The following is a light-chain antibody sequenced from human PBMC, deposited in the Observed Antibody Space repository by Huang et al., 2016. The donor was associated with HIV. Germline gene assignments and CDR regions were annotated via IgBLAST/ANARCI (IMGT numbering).Light chain of an antibody. V-gene: IGKV3-11*01. Sequence: EIVLTQSPATLSLSPGERATLSCRASQSVSSSLAWYQQKPGQAPRLLIYDVSNRATGSPARFSGSGSGTDFTLTSSSLEPEDSAVYYCQQRSSWPGTFGQGTKVEVK. CDR1: QSVSSS. CDR2: DVS. J-gene: IGKJ1*01. CDR3: QQRSSWPGT.